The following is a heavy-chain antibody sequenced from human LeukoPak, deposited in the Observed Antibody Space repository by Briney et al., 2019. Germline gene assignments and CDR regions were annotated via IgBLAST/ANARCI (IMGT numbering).Heavy chain of an antibody. V-gene: IGHV3-13*01. CDR1: EFTFSSYD. CDR2: IGTAGDT. J-gene: IGHJ4*02. Sequence: QTGGSLRLSCAASEFTFSSYDMHWVRQATGKGLEWVSAIGTAGDTYYPGSVKGRFTISRENAKNSLYLQMNSLRAGDTAVYYCAREGGRDYGDYLSYWGQGTLVTVSS. CDR3: AREGGRDYGDYLSY. D-gene: IGHD4-17*01.